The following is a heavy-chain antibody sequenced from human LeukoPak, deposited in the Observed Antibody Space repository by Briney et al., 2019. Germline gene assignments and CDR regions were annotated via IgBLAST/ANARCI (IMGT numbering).Heavy chain of an antibody. CDR2: IYTSGST. V-gene: IGHV4-4*07. J-gene: IGHJ2*01. Sequence: SETLFLTCTVSGGSISSYYWSWIRQPAGKGLEWIGRIYTSGSTNYNPSLKSRVTMSVDTSKHQFSLELSSVTAADTAVYYCASPRITMVRGVISDDWYFDLWGRGTLVTVSS. CDR3: ASPRITMVRGVISDDWYFDL. D-gene: IGHD3-10*01. CDR1: GGSISSYY.